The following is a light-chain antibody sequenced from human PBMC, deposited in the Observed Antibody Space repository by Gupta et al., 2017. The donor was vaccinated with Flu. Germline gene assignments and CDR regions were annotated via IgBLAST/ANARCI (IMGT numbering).Light chain of an antibody. Sequence: VLTQSPDLQSVTPKEKVTLTCRASQNVDDKLHWYQQRGDQSPRLLIKFSSQTFSGVPSRFSGSGSGTLFTLTIDGLEAEDAATYYCHQTNTLPFTFGGGTKVEL. CDR1: QNVDDK. V-gene: IGKV6-21*01. J-gene: IGKJ4*01. CDR3: HQTNTLPFT. CDR2: FSS.